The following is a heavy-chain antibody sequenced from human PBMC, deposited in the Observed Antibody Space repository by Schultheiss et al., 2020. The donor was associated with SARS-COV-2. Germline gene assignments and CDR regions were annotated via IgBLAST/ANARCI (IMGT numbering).Heavy chain of an antibody. Sequence: GESLKISCAASGFMFSSYAMSWVRQAPGKGLEWVSVIYSGGSTYYADSVKGRFTISRDNAKNSLYLQMNSLRDEDTALYYCAKDRGGSGSLTLGRVDLDCWGQGTLVTVSS. V-gene: IGHV3-23*03. D-gene: IGHD1-26*01. J-gene: IGHJ4*02. CDR1: GFMFSSYA. CDR3: AKDRGGSGSLTLGRVDLDC. CDR2: IYSGGST.